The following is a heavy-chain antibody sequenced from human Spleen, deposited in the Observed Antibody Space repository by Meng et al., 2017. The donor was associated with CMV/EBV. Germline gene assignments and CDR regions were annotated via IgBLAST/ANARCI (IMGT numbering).Heavy chain of an antibody. Sequence: ESLKISCAASGFTFSGYSMNWVRQAPGKGLEWVSYISSSSSTIYYADSVKGRFTISRDNAKNSLYLQMHSLRAEDTAVYYCTRDLDYTYFGYWGQGTLVTVSS. J-gene: IGHJ4*02. CDR3: TRDLDYTYFGY. V-gene: IGHV3-48*04. D-gene: IGHD3-16*01. CDR2: ISSSSSTI. CDR1: GFTFSGYS.